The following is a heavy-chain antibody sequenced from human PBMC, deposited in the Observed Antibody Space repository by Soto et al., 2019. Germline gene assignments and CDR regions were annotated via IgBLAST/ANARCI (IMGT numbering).Heavy chain of an antibody. CDR3: ARIAAAGNAVDY. CDR1: GYTFTSYY. CDR2: INPSGGST. Sequence: GASVKVSFKASGYTFTSYYMHWVRQAPGQGLEWMGIINPSGGSTSYAQKFQGRVTMTRDTSTSTVYMELSSLRSEDTAVYYCARIAAAGNAVDYWGQGTLVTVSS. V-gene: IGHV1-46*01. J-gene: IGHJ4*02. D-gene: IGHD6-13*01.